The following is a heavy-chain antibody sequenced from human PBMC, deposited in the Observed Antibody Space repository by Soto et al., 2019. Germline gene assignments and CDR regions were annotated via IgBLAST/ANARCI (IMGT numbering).Heavy chain of an antibody. V-gene: IGHV3-23*01. J-gene: IGHJ6*02. CDR1: GFTFSIYA. Sequence: GGSLRLSCAASGFTFSIYAMSWARQAPGKGLEWVSGISGSDNSTYYADSVKGRFTISRDNSKNTLYLQMSSLRADDTAVYYCAPMGVWGQGTTVTVSS. CDR2: ISGSDNST. CDR3: APMGV.